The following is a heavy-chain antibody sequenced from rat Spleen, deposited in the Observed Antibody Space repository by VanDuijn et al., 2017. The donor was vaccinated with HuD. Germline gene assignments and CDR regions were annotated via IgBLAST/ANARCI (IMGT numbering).Heavy chain of an antibody. CDR1: GFTFSNYG. D-gene: IGHD1-11*01. CDR2: ISPSGGST. V-gene: IGHV5-19*01. Sequence: EVQLVESGGGLVQPGRSLKLSCAASGFTFSNYGMHWIRQAPTKGLEWVASISPSGGSTYYRDSVKGRFTISRDNAKSTLYLQMESLRSEDTATYYCATGDYGGYSERGFAYWGQGTLVTVSS. J-gene: IGHJ3*01. CDR3: ATGDYGGYSERGFAY.